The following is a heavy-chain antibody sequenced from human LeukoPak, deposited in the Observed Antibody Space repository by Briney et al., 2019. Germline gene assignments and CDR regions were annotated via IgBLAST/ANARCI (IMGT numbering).Heavy chain of an antibody. D-gene: IGHD4-17*01. CDR1: GSTFSSYS. J-gene: IGHJ6*02. Sequence: GGSLRLSCAASGSTFSSYSMNRVRQAPGKGLEWVSSISSSSSYIYYADSVKGRFTISRDNAKNSLYLQMNSLRAEDTAVYYCARDLTIYGGNYYYYYGMDVWGQGTTVTVSS. CDR3: ARDLTIYGGNYYYYYGMDV. CDR2: ISSSSSYI. V-gene: IGHV3-21*01.